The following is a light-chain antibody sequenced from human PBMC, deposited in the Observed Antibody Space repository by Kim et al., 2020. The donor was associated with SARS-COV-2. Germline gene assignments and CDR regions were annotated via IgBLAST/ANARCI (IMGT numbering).Light chain of an antibody. CDR1: GLRSYY. CDR3: NSRDSSGNHWV. V-gene: IGLV3-19*01. J-gene: IGLJ3*02. Sequence: ALGQTIRRTCQGGGLRSYYASWYQQKPGQAPVLVIYGKNNRPSGIPDRFSGSSSGNTASLTITGAQAEDEADYYCNSRDSSGNHWVFGGGTQLTV. CDR2: GKN.